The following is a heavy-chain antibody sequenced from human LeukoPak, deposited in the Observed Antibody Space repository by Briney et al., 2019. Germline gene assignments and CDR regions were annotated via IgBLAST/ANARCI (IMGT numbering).Heavy chain of an antibody. CDR1: GFTFSTYG. Sequence: GGSLRLSCAASGFTFSTYGMHWVRQAPGKGLEWVAVIWYDGSNKYYADSVKGRFTISRDNSKNTLYLQMNSLRAEDTAVYYCAKGDSSGYYTYFQHWGQGTLVTVSS. J-gene: IGHJ1*01. V-gene: IGHV3-33*06. CDR2: IWYDGSNK. CDR3: AKGDSSGYYTYFQH. D-gene: IGHD3-22*01.